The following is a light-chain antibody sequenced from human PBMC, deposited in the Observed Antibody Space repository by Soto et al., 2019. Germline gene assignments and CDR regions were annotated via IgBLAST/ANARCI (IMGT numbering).Light chain of an antibody. CDR3: LQHNNYPLS. CDR1: QAIRHY. V-gene: IGKV1-17*03. J-gene: IGKJ4*01. CDR2: GAS. Sequence: DIQMTQSPSAMSASVGDRVTITCRASQAIRHYLAWFHQRPGKVPKRLIYGASTLESGVPSRFSGSGSGTEFTLTISSLQPEDFGTYYCLQHNNYPLSVGGGTKVDSK.